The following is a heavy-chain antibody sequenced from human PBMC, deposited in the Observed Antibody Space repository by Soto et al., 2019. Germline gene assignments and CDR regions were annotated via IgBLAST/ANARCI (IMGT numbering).Heavy chain of an antibody. CDR3: ASGGAGSGPFTWELPDH. V-gene: IGHV1-45*02. D-gene: IGHD1-26*01. J-gene: IGHJ4*02. CDR2: IAPFSGDV. CDR1: GNTFSYRY. Sequence: QMQLVQSGAEVTKTGSSVTVSCQALGNTFSYRYLHWVRQAPGQALEWMGWIAPFSGDVHYAQKLQRVTLTRDRSINTAYMRMSSLRSEDTAIYFCASGGAGSGPFTWELPDHWGQGTLVTVSS.